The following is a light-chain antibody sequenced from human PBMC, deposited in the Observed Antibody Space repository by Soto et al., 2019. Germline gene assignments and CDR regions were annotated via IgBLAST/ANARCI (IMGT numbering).Light chain of an antibody. CDR1: QSVGTSY. J-gene: IGKJ4*01. CDR3: QQYGSSPLT. V-gene: IGKV3-20*01. CDR2: DAS. Sequence: EIMLTQSPGTLSLSPGERATLSCRASQSVGTSYLAWYQQKPGQAPRLLIYDASSRATGIPDRFSGSGSGTHFTLTISRLEPEDFAVYYCQQYGSSPLTFGGGTKVEIK.